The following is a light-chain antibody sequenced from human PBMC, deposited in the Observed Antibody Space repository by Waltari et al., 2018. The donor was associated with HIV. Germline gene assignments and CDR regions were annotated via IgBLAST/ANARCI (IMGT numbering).Light chain of an antibody. CDR2: GAS. V-gene: IGKV3-20*01. J-gene: IGKJ1*01. Sequence: EIVLPQSPGTLSLSPGERATLSCRASQSVSSSYLAWYQQKPGQAPRLLIYGASSRATGIPDRFSGSGSGTDFTLTISRLEPEDFAVYYCQQYGSSPQWTFGQGTKVEIK. CDR3: QQYGSSPQWT. CDR1: QSVSSSY.